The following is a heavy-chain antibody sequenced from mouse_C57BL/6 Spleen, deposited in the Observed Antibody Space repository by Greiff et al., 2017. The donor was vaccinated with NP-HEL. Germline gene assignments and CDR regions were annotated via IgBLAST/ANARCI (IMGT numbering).Heavy chain of an antibody. D-gene: IGHD1-1*01. CDR2: ISSGGDYI. CDR3: TTTVVAYYFDY. V-gene: IGHV5-9-1*02. J-gene: IGHJ2*01. Sequence: EVMLVESGEGLVKPGGSLKLSCAASGFTFSSYAMSWVRQTPEKRLEWVAYISSGGDYIYYADTVMGRFTISRDNARNTLYLQLSSLKSEDTAMYYCTTTVVAYYFDYWGQGTTLTVSS. CDR1: GFTFSSYA.